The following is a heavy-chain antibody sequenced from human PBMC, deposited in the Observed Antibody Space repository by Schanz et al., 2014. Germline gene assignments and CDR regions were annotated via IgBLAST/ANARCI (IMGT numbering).Heavy chain of an antibody. CDR3: AKVREWWPYYFDY. CDR2: ISGNGGST. CDR1: GFTFTTNA. Sequence: EVQLLESGGGLVQPWGSLRLSCAASGFTFTTNAMSWVRQPPGKGLEWVSAISGNGGSTYFADSVKGRFTISRDNSDNTLFLQMNSLRAEDTAVYYCAKVREWWPYYFDYWGQGTLVTVSS. J-gene: IGHJ4*02. D-gene: IGHD2-15*01. V-gene: IGHV3-23*01.